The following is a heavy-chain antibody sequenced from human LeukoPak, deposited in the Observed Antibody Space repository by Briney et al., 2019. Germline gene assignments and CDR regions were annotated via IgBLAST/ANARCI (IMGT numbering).Heavy chain of an antibody. D-gene: IGHD5-12*01. V-gene: IGHV4-34*01. CDR3: ARGGIVATIYFDY. CDR1: GGSFSGYH. J-gene: IGHJ4*02. CDR2: INHSGST. Sequence: SETLSLTCAVYGGSFSGYHWSWIRQPPGKGLEWIGEINHSGSTNYNPSLKSRVTISVDTSKNQFSLKLSSVTAADTAVYYCARGGIVATIYFDYWGQGTLVTVSS.